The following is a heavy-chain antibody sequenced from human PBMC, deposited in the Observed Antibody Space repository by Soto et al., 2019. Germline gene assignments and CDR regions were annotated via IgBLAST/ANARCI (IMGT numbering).Heavy chain of an antibody. Sequence: GGSLRLSCAASGFTFSSYAMSWVRQAPGKGLEWVSAISGSGGSTYYADSVKGRFTISRDNSKNTLYLQMNSLRAEDTAVYYCAKGERDYYGSGSYLENSYYYYYYMDVWGKGTTVTVSS. CDR3: AKGERDYYGSGSYLENSYYYYYYMDV. CDR1: GFTFSSYA. V-gene: IGHV3-23*01. D-gene: IGHD3-10*01. CDR2: ISGSGGST. J-gene: IGHJ6*03.